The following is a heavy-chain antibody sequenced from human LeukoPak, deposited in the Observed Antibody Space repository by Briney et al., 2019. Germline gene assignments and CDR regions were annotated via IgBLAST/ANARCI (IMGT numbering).Heavy chain of an antibody. CDR1: GFTFSSYS. V-gene: IGHV3-48*01. CDR2: ITASGTAM. J-gene: IGHJ4*02. Sequence: HPGGSLRLSCAASGFTFSSYSMNWVRQAPGKGLEWVSHITASGTAMFYADSVKGRFTISRDNAKNALYLQMNSLRAEDTAVYYCARGLHLPDYLSPYWGQGTLVTVSS. D-gene: IGHD4-11*01. CDR3: ARGLHLPDYLSPY.